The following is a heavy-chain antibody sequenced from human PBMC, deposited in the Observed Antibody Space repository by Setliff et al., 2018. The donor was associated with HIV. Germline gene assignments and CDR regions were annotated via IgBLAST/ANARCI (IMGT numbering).Heavy chain of an antibody. Sequence: ASVKVSCKSSGYSFADYAMNWVRQAPRQGLEWMGYINTNTGNPTYAQGFTGRFVFSFDTSVTTAYLQITGLRTEDTAVYFCARGGTHYDFWSGYRLGYFDLWGRGTLVTVSS. CDR1: GYSFADYA. J-gene: IGHJ2*01. D-gene: IGHD3-3*01. CDR3: ARGGTHYDFWSGYRLGYFDL. CDR2: INTNTGNP. V-gene: IGHV7-4-1*02.